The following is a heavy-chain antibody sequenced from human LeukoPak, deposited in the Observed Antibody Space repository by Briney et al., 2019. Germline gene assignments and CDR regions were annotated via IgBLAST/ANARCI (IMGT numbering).Heavy chain of an antibody. CDR1: GFTFSSYW. CDR3: ARDRSPASSITIFGVVIPDAFDI. J-gene: IGHJ3*02. CDR2: INTDGSST. D-gene: IGHD3-3*01. Sequence: PGGSLRLSCAASGFTFSSYWMHWVRQAPGKGLVWVSRINTDGSSTSYADSVKGRFTISRDNAKNTLYLQMNSLRAEDTAVYYCARDRSPASSITIFGVVIPDAFDIWGQGTMVTVSS. V-gene: IGHV3-74*01.